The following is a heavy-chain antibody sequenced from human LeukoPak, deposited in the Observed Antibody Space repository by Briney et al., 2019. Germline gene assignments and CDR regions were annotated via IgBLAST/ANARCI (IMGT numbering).Heavy chain of an antibody. J-gene: IGHJ4*02. V-gene: IGHV3-21*01. CDR1: GFTFSSYS. CDR3: ARDILSGWFDY. CDR2: ISSSSSYI. Sequence: GGSLRLSCAASGFTFSSYSMNWVRQAPGKGLEWVSSISSSSSYIYYADSVKGRFTISRDNAKNSLYLQMNSLGAEDTAVYYCARDILSGWFDYWGQGTLVTVSS. D-gene: IGHD6-19*01.